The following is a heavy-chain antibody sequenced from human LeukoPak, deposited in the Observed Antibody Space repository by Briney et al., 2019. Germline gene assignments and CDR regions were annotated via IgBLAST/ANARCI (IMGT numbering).Heavy chain of an antibody. V-gene: IGHV4-61*02. D-gene: IGHD3-3*01. CDR3: ASSYDFWSGYYDY. CDR2: IYTGGST. Sequence: PSETLSLTCTVSGGSISSGSYYWSWIRQPAGKGLEWIGRIYTGGSTNYNPSLKSRVTISVDTSKNQFSLKLSSVTAADTAVYYCASSYDFWSGYYDYWGQGTLVTVSS. J-gene: IGHJ4*02. CDR1: GGSISSGSYY.